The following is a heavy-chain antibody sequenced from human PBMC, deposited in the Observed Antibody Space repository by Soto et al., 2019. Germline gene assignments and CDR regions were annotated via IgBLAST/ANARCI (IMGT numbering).Heavy chain of an antibody. CDR2: IYPGDSDT. J-gene: IGHJ6*02. CDR3: ARQGPYCGGDYYSVYYGMDV. Sequence: GESLKISCKGSGYSFTSYWIGWVRQMPGKGLEWMGIIYPGDSDTRYSPSFQGQVTISADKSISTAYLQWSSLKASDTAMYYCARQGPYCGGDYYSVYYGMDVWGQGTTVTVSS. V-gene: IGHV5-51*01. CDR1: GYSFTSYW. D-gene: IGHD2-21*02.